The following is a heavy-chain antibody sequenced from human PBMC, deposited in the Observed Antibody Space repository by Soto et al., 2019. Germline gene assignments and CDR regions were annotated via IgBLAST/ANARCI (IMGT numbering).Heavy chain of an antibody. J-gene: IGHJ4*02. CDR1: GGSISSGGYY. V-gene: IGHV4-31*03. D-gene: IGHD3-3*01. Sequence: SETLSLTCTVSGGSISSGGYYWSWIRQHPGKGLEWIGYIYYSGSTYYNPSLKSRVTISVDTSKNQFSLKLSSVTAADTAVYYCARSSEFLEWPGTDYWGQGTLVTVSS. CDR2: IYYSGST. CDR3: ARSSEFLEWPGTDY.